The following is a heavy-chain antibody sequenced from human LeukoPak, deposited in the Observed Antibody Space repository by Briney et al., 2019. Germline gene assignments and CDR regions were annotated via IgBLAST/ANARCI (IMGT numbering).Heavy chain of an antibody. V-gene: IGHV3-23*01. J-gene: IGHJ4*02. CDR2: LSSSGGST. CDR3: ARFIAAPYYFDY. D-gene: IGHD6-13*01. CDR1: GFTFSNYG. Sequence: GGSLRLSCAASGFTFSNYGMNWVRQAPGKGLEWVSALSSSGGSTYYADSVKGRFTISRDNSKNSLYLQMNSLRAEDTAVYYCARFIAAPYYFDYWGRGTLVTVSS.